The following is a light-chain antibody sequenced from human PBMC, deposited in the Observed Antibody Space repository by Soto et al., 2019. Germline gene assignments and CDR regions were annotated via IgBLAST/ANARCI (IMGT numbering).Light chain of an antibody. V-gene: IGLV2-23*02. Sequence: QSALTQPASVSGSPGQSITISCTRSSSHVGSYDFVSWYHQHPGKAPKVLIYEVTKRPSGVSDRFSGSKSGNTASLTISGLQADDEADYYCCADAGSSRYVFGTGTKVTVL. CDR2: EVT. J-gene: IGLJ1*01. CDR3: CADAGSSRYV. CDR1: SSHVGSYDF.